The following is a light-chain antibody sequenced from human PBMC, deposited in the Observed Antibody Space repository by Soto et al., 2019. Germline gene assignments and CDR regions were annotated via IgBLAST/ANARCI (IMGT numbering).Light chain of an antibody. Sequence: EIVLTQSPGTLSLSPGGRATLSCRASQSVSSSYLAWYQQKPGQAPRLLIYGASSRATGIQDRFSGSGSGTDFTIKISRMETEDVGVYYCQQYGSSPISXGQGTRLEIK. CDR1: QSVSSSY. J-gene: IGKJ5*01. CDR2: GAS. CDR3: QQYGSSPIS. V-gene: IGKV3-20*01.